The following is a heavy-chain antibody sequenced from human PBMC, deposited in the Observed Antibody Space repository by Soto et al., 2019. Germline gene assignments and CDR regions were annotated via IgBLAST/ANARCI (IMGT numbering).Heavy chain of an antibody. V-gene: IGHV3-30*03. CDR3: ASPYCSGGSCYLTEYFQH. CDR1: GFSFSYYA. D-gene: IGHD2-15*01. Sequence: ESGGGVVQPGRSLRLSCAASGFSFSYYAMHWVRQAPGKGLEWVAVIAYDASKKYYADSVKGRFTISRDNSKNTLYLQMNSPRDEDTAVYYCASPYCSGGSCYLTEYFQHWGQGTLVTVSS. J-gene: IGHJ1*01. CDR2: IAYDASKK.